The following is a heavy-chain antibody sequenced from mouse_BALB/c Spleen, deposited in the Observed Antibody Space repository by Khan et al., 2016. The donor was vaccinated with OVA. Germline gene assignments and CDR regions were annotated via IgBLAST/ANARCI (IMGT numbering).Heavy chain of an antibody. V-gene: IGHV1-7*01. CDR2: FIPSTGYP. CDR1: GYTFTSYW. J-gene: IGHJ3*01. Sequence: QVQLQQSGAELAKPGPSVKMSCKASGYTFTSYWIYWLKQRLGQGLVWIGYFIPSTGYPEYNQCFKDKATLTADTSSSTAYMQLSSLTTEESAVYYCANHGSSSAWLTYWGQGTLVTVSA. CDR3: ANHGSSSAWLTY. D-gene: IGHD1-1*01.